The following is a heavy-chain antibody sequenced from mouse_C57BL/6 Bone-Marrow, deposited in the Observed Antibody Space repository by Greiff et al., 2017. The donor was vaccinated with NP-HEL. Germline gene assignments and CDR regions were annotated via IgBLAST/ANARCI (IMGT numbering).Heavy chain of an antibody. CDR3: ARSGYYGSSYDFDC. CDR2: IYPRSGNT. J-gene: IGHJ2*01. Sequence: QVQLKESGAELARPGASVKLSCKASGYTFTSYGIRWVKQRPGQGLEWIGEIYPRSGNTYYNEKFKGKATLTADKSSSTAYMELRSLTSEDSAVYFGARSGYYGSSYDFDCWGQGTTLTVSA. D-gene: IGHD1-1*01. V-gene: IGHV1-81*01. CDR1: GYTFTSYG.